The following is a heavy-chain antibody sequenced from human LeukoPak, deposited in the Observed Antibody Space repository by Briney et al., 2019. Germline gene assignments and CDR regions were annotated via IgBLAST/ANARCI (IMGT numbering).Heavy chain of an antibody. J-gene: IGHJ4*02. CDR1: GFGFSSYW. Sequence: GGSLRLSCAASGFGFSSYWMHWVRQVPGRGPLWVSHISTDGSTTNYADSVKGRFTTSRDNANNTLYLQMNRLRAEDTAVYYCLFGSGSYYTAFEYWGQGALVTVSS. V-gene: IGHV3-74*01. CDR3: LFGSGSYYTAFEY. CDR2: ISTDGSTT. D-gene: IGHD3-10*01.